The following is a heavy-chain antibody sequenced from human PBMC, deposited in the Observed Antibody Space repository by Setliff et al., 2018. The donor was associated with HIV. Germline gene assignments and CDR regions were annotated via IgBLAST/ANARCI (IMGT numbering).Heavy chain of an antibody. J-gene: IGHJ4*02. Sequence: PSETLSLTCAVYGGSFNAYYWNWIRQPAGKGLEWIGRIYTSGSTNYNPSLKSRVTMSVGTSKNQFSLKLSSVTAADTAVYYCARDGFWSGYIDYWGQGTLVTVSS. CDR3: ARDGFWSGYIDY. V-gene: IGHV4-4*07. D-gene: IGHD3-3*01. CDR2: IYTSGST. CDR1: GGSFNAYY.